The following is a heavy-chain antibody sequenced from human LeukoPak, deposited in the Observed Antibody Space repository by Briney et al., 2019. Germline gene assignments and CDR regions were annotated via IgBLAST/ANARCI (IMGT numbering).Heavy chain of an antibody. J-gene: IGHJ4*02. Sequence: ASVKVSCKVSGYTLTELSMHWVRQAPGKGLEWMGGFDPEDGETIYAQKFQGRVTMTEDTSTDTAYMELSSLRSEDTAVYYCATYYYDSSGCYFDYWGQGTLVTVSS. D-gene: IGHD3-22*01. CDR3: ATYYYDSSGCYFDY. V-gene: IGHV1-24*01. CDR1: GYTLTELS. CDR2: FDPEDGET.